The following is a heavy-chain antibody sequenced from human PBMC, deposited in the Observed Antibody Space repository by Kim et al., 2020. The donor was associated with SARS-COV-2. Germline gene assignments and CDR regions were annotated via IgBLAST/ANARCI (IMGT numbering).Heavy chain of an antibody. Sequence: LQSRVTISVDTSKNQFSLKLSSVTAADTAVYYCASGLGVAARRLIWFDPWGQGTLVTVSS. J-gene: IGHJ5*02. CDR3: ASGLGVAARRLIWFDP. V-gene: IGHV4-30-2*04. D-gene: IGHD6-6*01.